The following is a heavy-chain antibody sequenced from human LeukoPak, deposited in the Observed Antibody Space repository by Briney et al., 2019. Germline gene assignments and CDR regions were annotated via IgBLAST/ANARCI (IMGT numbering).Heavy chain of an antibody. D-gene: IGHD6-13*01. CDR2: IYHSGST. CDR1: GGSFSGYY. V-gene: IGHV4-59*08. Sequence: SETLSLTCAVSGGSFSGYYWYWIRQPPGKGLEWIGHIYHSGSTNYNPSFKSRVTISVDTSKNHFSLRLSSVTAADAAVYYCVRHAATRHNYGMDVWGQGTTVIVSS. CDR3: VRHAATRHNYGMDV. J-gene: IGHJ6*02.